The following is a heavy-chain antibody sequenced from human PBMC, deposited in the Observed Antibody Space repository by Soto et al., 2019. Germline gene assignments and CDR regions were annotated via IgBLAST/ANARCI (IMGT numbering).Heavy chain of an antibody. CDR1: GFTFSSYS. J-gene: IGHJ4*02. CDR2: ISSSSTI. D-gene: IGHD5-12*01. V-gene: IGHV3-48*01. Sequence: PGGSLRLSCAASGFTFSSYSMNWVRQAPGKGLEWVSYISSSSTIYYADSVKGRFTISRDNAKNSLYLQMNSLRAEDTAVYYCARDQSGYAYFDYWGQGTLVTVS. CDR3: ARDQSGYAYFDY.